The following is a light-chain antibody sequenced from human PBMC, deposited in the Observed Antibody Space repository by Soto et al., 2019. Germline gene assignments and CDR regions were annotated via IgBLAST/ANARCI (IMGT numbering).Light chain of an antibody. J-gene: IGKJ3*01. CDR2: DAS. CDR1: QSISSY. Sequence: EIVLTQSPATLSLSPGERATLSCRASQSISSYLAWYQQKPDQAPRLLIYDASPRDTRIPARFSGSGSGTDFTLTISSLEPEDFAVYYCQQRSTWPFTFGPGTKVDIK. CDR3: QQRSTWPFT. V-gene: IGKV3-11*01.